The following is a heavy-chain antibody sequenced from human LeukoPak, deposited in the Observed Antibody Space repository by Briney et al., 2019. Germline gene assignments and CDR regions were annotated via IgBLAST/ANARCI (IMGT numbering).Heavy chain of an antibody. J-gene: IGHJ4*02. V-gene: IGHV4-4*07. CDR3: AREAPVGYYDSSGYPPPFDY. D-gene: IGHD3-22*01. Sequence: SETLSLTCTVSGGSISSYYWSWIRQPAGKGLEWIGRIYTSGSTNYNPSHKSRVTMSVDTSKNQFSLKLSSVTAADTAVYYCAREAPVGYYDSSGYPPPFDYWGQGTLVTVSS. CDR2: IYTSGST. CDR1: GGSISSYY.